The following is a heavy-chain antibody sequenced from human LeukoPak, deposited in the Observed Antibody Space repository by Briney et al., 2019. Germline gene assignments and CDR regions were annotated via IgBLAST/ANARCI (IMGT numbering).Heavy chain of an antibody. CDR3: ARDSPFEWAVFGDSFDI. CDR1: GGSFSDYY. J-gene: IGHJ3*02. D-gene: IGHD3-3*01. Sequence: SETLSLTCAVYGGSFSDYYWSWIRQSPGKGLEWIAHIHYSGSTNYNSSLASRVTISMDTSKRQISLKLSSVTAADTAVYYCARDSPFEWAVFGDSFDIWGQGTVVAVSS. CDR2: IHYSGST. V-gene: IGHV4-59*01.